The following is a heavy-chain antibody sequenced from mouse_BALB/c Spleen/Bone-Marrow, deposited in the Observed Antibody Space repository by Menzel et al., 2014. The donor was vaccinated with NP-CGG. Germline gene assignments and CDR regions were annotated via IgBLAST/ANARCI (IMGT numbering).Heavy chain of an antibody. Sequence: VQLQQSGAELVKPGVSVKLSCRASGYTFTNYYMYWVKQRPGQGLEWIGEINPSNGGTNFNEKFKSKATLTVDKSSSTAYMQLSSLTSEDSAVYYCTRLPHWGQGTSVTVSS. CDR1: GYTFTNYY. J-gene: IGHJ4*01. CDR3: TRLPH. V-gene: IGHV1S81*02. CDR2: INPSNGGT. D-gene: IGHD5-1*01.